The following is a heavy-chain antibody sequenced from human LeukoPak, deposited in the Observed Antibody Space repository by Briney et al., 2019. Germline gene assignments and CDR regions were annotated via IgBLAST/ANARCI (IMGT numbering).Heavy chain of an antibody. V-gene: IGHV4-59*01. Sequence: SETLSLTCTVSGGSISSYYWSWIRQPPGKGLEWIGYIYYSGSTNYNPSLKSRVTISVDTSKNQFSLKLSSVTAADTAVYYCARREESSGYGWAFDIWGQGTMVTVSS. CDR1: GGSISSYY. D-gene: IGHD5-12*01. CDR2: IYYSGST. CDR3: ARREESSGYGWAFDI. J-gene: IGHJ3*02.